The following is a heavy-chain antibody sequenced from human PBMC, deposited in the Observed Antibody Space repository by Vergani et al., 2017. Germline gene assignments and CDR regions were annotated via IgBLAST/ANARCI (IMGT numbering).Heavy chain of an antibody. V-gene: IGHV3-23*01. J-gene: IGHJ4*02. CDR3: AKQYFVSGNYLFDY. D-gene: IGHD3-10*01. CDR1: GFSFTTYA. Sequence: EVQLLESGGDLVQPGGSLRLSCAASGFSFTTYAMCWVRQAPGKGLEWVSTINTNGDYTRYGDSVKGRFTISRDNSKSTLYLQMNSLRAEDTAIYYCAKQYFVSGNYLFDYWGQGTLVTVSS. CDR2: INTNGDYT.